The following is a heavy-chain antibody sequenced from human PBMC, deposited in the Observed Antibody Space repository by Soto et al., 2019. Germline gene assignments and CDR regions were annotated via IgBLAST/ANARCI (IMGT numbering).Heavy chain of an antibody. J-gene: IGHJ6*02. CDR1: GYSFTSYW. D-gene: IGHD6-13*01. CDR3: ARLGYSSSHYYYRMAV. V-gene: IGHV5-10-1*01. CDR2: IDPSDSYT. Sequence: GEYLKISCKGSGYSFTSYWISWVRQMPGKGLEWMGRIDPSDSYTNYSPSFQGHVTISADKSISTAYLQWSSLKASDTAMYYCARLGYSSSHYYYRMAVRGQRTTVGVS.